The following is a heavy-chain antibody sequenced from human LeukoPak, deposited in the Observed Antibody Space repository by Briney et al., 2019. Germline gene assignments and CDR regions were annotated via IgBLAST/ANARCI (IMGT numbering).Heavy chain of an antibody. D-gene: IGHD3-16*02. CDR1: GFTFSSYS. V-gene: IGHV3-21*01. CDR2: ISSSGSYI. J-gene: IGHJ4*02. Sequence: PGGSLRLSCAVSGFTFSSYSMNWVRQAPGKGLEWVSSISSSGSYIYYADSVKGRFTISRDNAKNSLYLQMNSLRAEDTAVYYCARDEADVVGVIPLDYWGQGTLVTVSS. CDR3: ARDEADVVGVIPLDY.